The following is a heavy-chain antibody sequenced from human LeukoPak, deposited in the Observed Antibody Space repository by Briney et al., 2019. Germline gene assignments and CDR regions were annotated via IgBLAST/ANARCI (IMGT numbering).Heavy chain of an antibody. CDR3: ARGVRDIVGWYHFDP. Sequence: SETLSLTCPVSAGSSTTHYYSWIRQPAGTGLEWLGLIYSSGTTNYNPSLKSRLTMSIDTSKNQFSLRLNSVTVADTAVYYCARGVRDIVGWYHFDPWGQGTLVTVSS. D-gene: IGHD6-19*01. CDR2: IYSSGTT. V-gene: IGHV4-4*07. CDR1: AGSSTTHY. J-gene: IGHJ5*02.